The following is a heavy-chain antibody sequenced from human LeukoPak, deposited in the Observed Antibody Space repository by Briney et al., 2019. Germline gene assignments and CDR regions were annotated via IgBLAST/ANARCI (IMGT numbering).Heavy chain of an antibody. CDR3: ARQAGYSTGWYGGYYFDH. J-gene: IGHJ4*02. D-gene: IGHD6-19*01. CDR2: IAVYNGDT. Sequence: ASVKVSCKASGYTFTGYGISWVRQAPGQGPEWMGWIAVYNGDTKFLQKFQGRVTLTTDASMNTAYMELRSLTSDDTAVYYCARQAGYSTGWYGGYYFDHWGQGTPVTVSA. V-gene: IGHV1-18*01. CDR1: GYTFTGYG.